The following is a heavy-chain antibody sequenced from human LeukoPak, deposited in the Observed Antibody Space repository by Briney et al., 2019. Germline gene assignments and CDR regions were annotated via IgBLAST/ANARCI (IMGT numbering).Heavy chain of an antibody. J-gene: IGHJ4*02. D-gene: IGHD2-2*01. CDR1: GGSISSSNW. Sequence: SETLSLTCAVSGGSISSSNWWSWVRQPPGKGLEWIGEIYHSGSTNYNPSLKSRVTISVDKSKNQFSLKLSSVTAADTAVYYCARGYCSSPTCFLDYWGQGTLVTVSS. V-gene: IGHV4-4*02. CDR2: IYHSGST. CDR3: ARGYCSSPTCFLDY.